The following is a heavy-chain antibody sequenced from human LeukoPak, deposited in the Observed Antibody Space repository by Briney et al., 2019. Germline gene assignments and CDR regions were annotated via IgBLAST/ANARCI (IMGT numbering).Heavy chain of an antibody. CDR2: IYYSGST. CDR3: ARVLGDSGYYYVGGGAYYYYGMDV. Sequence: SETLSLTCTVSGGSISSYYWSWMRQPPGKGLEWIGYIYYSGSTNYNPSLKSRVTISVDTSKNQFSLKLSSVTAADTAVYYCARVLGDSGYYYVGGGAYYYYGMDVWGQGTTVTVSS. D-gene: IGHD3-22*01. CDR1: GGSISSYY. V-gene: IGHV4-59*01. J-gene: IGHJ6*02.